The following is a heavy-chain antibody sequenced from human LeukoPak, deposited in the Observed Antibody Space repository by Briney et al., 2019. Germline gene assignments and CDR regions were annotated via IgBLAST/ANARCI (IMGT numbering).Heavy chain of an antibody. J-gene: IGHJ5*02. CDR2: INHSGST. Sequence: PSETLSLTCAVYGGSFSGYYWSWIRQPPGKGLERIGEINHSGSTNYNPSLKSRVTISVDTSKNQFSLKLSSVTAADTAVYYCARHKNVLRYFDWLFSWFDPWGQGTLVTVSS. D-gene: IGHD3-9*01. CDR1: GGSFSGYY. CDR3: ARHKNVLRYFDWLFSWFDP. V-gene: IGHV4-34*01.